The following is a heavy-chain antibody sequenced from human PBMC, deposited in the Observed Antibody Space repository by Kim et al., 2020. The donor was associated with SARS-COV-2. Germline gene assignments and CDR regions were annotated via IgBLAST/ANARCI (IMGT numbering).Heavy chain of an antibody. Sequence: GESLKISCQGSGYSFTSYWINWVRQMPGKGLEWMGRIDPRDSYTNYSPSFQGHVTISADKSISTAYLQWSSLKASDTAMYYCAKTFGSQDFDYWGQGTLVTVSS. D-gene: IGHD3-10*01. V-gene: IGHV5-10-1*01. CDR2: IDPRDSYT. CDR3: AKTFGSQDFDY. J-gene: IGHJ4*02. CDR1: GYSFTSYW.